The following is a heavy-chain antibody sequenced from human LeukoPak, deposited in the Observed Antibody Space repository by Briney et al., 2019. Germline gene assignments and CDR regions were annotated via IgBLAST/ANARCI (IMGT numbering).Heavy chain of an antibody. CDR1: GYSFTSYW. CDR3: ARHLGSGWTGDDY. CDR2: IDPSDSYT. V-gene: IGHV5-10-1*01. D-gene: IGHD6-19*01. Sequence: VESLKISCKGSGYSFTSYWISWVRLMPGKGLEWMGRIDPSDSYTNYSPSFQGHVTISADKSISTAYLQWSSLKASDTAMYYCARHLGSGWTGDDYWGQGTLVTVSS. J-gene: IGHJ4*02.